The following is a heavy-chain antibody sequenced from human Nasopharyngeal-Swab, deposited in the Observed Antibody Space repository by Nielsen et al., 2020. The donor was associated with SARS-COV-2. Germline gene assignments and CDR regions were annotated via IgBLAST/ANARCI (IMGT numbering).Heavy chain of an antibody. J-gene: IGHJ6*03. CDR1: GFTFSSYW. Sequence: GESLKISCAASGFTFSSYWMHWVRQAPGKGLVWVSRINSDGSSTSYADSVKGRFTISRDNAKNTLYLQMNSLRAEDTAVYYCARGDYRNYVDYYYYYYMDVWGKGTTVTVSS. CDR3: ARGDYRNYVDYYYYYYMDV. V-gene: IGHV3-74*01. CDR2: INSDGSST. D-gene: IGHD4-11*01.